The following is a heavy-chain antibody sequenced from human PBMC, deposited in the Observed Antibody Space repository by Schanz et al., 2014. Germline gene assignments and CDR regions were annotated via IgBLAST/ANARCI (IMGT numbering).Heavy chain of an antibody. CDR2: IYASGAT. V-gene: IGHV3-66*02. D-gene: IGHD3-9*01. CDR3: AKQIHCDILTVARN. J-gene: IGHJ4*02. CDR1: GFTVSSDH. Sequence: EVQLVESGGGFVQPGGSLRLSCAASGFTVSSDHMSWVRQAPGKGLEWVSTIYASGATYYADSVKGRFTISRDNSKNTLYLQMNSLRAEDTAVYYCAKQIHCDILTVARNWGQGTLVTVSS.